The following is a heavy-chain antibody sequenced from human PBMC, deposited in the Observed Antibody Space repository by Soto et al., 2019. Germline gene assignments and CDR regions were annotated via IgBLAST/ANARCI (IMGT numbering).Heavy chain of an antibody. D-gene: IGHD3-22*01. Sequence: GGSLRLSCAASGFTFSNYWMHWVRQAPGTGLIWVSRVNTDVSGTTYADSVRGRFTISRDNAKNTLYLQMNSLRAEDTAVYYCARTGYYYHNKGYDFDYWGQGTLVTVSS. CDR3: ARTGYYYHNKGYDFDY. J-gene: IGHJ4*02. CDR1: GFTFSNYW. CDR2: VNTDVSGT. V-gene: IGHV3-74*01.